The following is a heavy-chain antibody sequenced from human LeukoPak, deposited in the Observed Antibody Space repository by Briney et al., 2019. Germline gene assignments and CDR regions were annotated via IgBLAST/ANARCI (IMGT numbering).Heavy chain of an antibody. V-gene: IGHV3-21*01. D-gene: IGHD3-22*01. CDR1: GFTFSSYS. CDR2: ISSSSSYI. CDR3: AREGPGDSSGTWFDP. J-gene: IGHJ5*02. Sequence: GGSLRLSCAASGFTFSSYSMNWVRQAPGKGLEWVSSISSSSSYIYYADSVKGRFTIPRDNAKNSLYLQMNSLRAEDTAVYYCAREGPGDSSGTWFDPWGQGTLVTVSS.